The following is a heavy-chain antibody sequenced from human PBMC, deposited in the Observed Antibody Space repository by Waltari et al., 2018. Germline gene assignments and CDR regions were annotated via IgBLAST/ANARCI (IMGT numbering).Heavy chain of an antibody. Sequence: EVQLVESGGGLVQPGGFLRLSCAGSVFPFRSFPLHWVRQAPGKGLEWVSGISGIGDITSYADSVKGRFTISRDTSKNTLYLLLNSLRPGDTAIYYCASAPRPEVSAPFDFWGRGTLVTVSS. CDR1: VFPFRSFP. J-gene: IGHJ4*02. V-gene: IGHV3-23*04. CDR3: ASAPRPEVSAPFDF. CDR2: ISGIGDIT. D-gene: IGHD2-8*01.